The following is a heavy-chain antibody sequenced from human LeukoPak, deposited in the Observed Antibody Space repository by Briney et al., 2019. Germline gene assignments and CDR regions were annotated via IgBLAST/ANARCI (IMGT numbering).Heavy chain of an antibody. CDR2: ISSSSDYT. CDR1: GFTFSDYY. CDR3: ARGDCSSTSCYGYYYYYGMDV. V-gene: IGHV3-11*05. J-gene: IGHJ6*02. Sequence: GGSLRLSCAASGFTFSDYYMSWIRQAPGKGLEWTSYISSSSDYTNYADSVKGRFTISRDNAKNSLYLQMNSLRAEDTAVYYCARGDCSSTSCYGYYYYYGMDVWGQGTTVTVSS. D-gene: IGHD2-2*01.